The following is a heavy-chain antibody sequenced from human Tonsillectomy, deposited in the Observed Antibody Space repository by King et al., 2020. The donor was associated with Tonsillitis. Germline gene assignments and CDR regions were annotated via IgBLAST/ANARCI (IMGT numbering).Heavy chain of an antibody. Sequence: VQLVESGGGLVQPGGSLRLSCAASGFTFSSYAMHWVRQAPGKGLEYVSAISSNGGSTYYANSVKGRFTISRDNSKNTLYLQMGSLRAEDMAVYYCARAYYYDSSGCSDAFDIWGQGTMVTVSS. CDR3: ARAYYYDSSGCSDAFDI. CDR1: GFTFSSYA. D-gene: IGHD3-22*01. V-gene: IGHV3-64*01. CDR2: ISSNGGST. J-gene: IGHJ3*02.